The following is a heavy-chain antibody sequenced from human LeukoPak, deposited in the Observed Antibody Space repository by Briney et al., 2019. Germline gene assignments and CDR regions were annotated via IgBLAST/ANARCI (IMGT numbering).Heavy chain of an antibody. D-gene: IGHD3-10*01. CDR3: ARGMATMVRGVITGFD. CDR2: IYYSGST. J-gene: IGHJ4*02. V-gene: IGHV4-39*07. Sequence: SETLSLTCTVSGGSISSSSYYWGWIRQPPGKGLEWIGSIYYSGSTYYNPSLKSRVTISVDTSKNQFSLKLSSVTAADTAVYYCARGMATMVRGVITGFDWGQGTLVTVSS. CDR1: GGSISSSSYY.